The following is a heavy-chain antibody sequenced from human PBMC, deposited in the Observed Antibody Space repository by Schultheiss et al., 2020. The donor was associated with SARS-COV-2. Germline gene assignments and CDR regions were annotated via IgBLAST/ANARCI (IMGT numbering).Heavy chain of an antibody. Sequence: SETLSLTCTVSGGSISSYYWSWIRQPPGKGLEWIGYIYYSGSTYYNTSLKRRVTISVETSKNQFSLRLRSVTAADTAVYYCARLLYYDKNGYSPSHYFDYWGQGTLVTVSS. CDR1: GGSISSYY. D-gene: IGHD3-22*01. CDR3: ARLLYYDKNGYSPSHYFDY. V-gene: IGHV4-59*04. CDR2: IYYSGST. J-gene: IGHJ4*02.